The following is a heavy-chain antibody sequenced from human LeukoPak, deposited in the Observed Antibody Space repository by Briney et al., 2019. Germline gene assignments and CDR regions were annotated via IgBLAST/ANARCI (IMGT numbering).Heavy chain of an antibody. CDR1: GFTFSSYA. D-gene: IGHD3-10*01. Sequence: GGSLRLSCAASGFTFSSYAMSWVRQAPGKGLEWVSAISGSGGSTYYADSVKGRFTIPRDNSKNTLYLQMNSLRAEDTAVYYCAKGDYYGSGSYYNAGANYFDYWGQGTLVTVSS. CDR3: AKGDYYGSGSYYNAGANYFDY. V-gene: IGHV3-23*01. J-gene: IGHJ4*02. CDR2: ISGSGGST.